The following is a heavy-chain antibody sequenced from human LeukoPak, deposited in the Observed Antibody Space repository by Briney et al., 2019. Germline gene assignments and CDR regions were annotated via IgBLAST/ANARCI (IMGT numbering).Heavy chain of an antibody. CDR2: IYRSGSG. J-gene: IGHJ5*02. Sequence: PSETLSLTCTVSGYSISSGYYWCWTRQPPGKGLEWIWIIYRSGSGYYNPSLKRRLTISLATCKNQFSLKLSPVTAAAKAVYYCASGGYCGSTDCYRTSFDPRGQGTLVTVSS. CDR3: ASGGYCGSTDCYRTSFDP. CDR1: GYSISSGYY. D-gene: IGHD2-2*01. V-gene: IGHV4-38-2*02.